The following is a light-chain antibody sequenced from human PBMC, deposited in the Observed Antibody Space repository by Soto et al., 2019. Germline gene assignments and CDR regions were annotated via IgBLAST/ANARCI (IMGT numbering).Light chain of an antibody. V-gene: IGLV2-14*01. CDR1: RSDVGDYNS. Sequence: QSDLNRAAYGTGAPRQSLTIFCTETRSDVGDYNSVSWYQQYPGKAPKLLIYDVSNRPSGVSNRFSGSKSGNTASLTISGLQAEDEADYYCNSFTTTTTPPYVFGTGTKVTVL. CDR2: DVS. CDR3: NSFTTTTTPPYV. J-gene: IGLJ1*01.